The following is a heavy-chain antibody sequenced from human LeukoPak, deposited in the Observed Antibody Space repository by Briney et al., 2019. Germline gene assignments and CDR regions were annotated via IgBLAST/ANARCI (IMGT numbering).Heavy chain of an antibody. CDR3: ARGATRHRTFDY. Sequence: PSETLSLTCSVSGGSISSGAYYWAWIRQPPGKGPEWSGSIYYSGNTYYNPPLKSRLTISLDTSKNQFSLNLSSVTAADTAVYYCARGATRHRTFDYWGQGTLVTVSS. V-gene: IGHV4-39*07. CDR1: GGSISSGAYY. CDR2: IYYSGNT. J-gene: IGHJ4*02.